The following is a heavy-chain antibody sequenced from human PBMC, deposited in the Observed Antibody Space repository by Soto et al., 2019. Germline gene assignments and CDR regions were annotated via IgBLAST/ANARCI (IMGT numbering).Heavy chain of an antibody. CDR1: GFTLSSYG. V-gene: IGHV3-33*01. D-gene: IGHD3-22*01. CDR3: ARDGYYDSSGYYDY. Sequence: GGSLRLSCAASGFTLSSYGMHWVRQAPGKGLEWVAVIWYDGSNKYYADSVKGRFTISRDSSKNTLYLQMNSLRAEDTAVYYFARDGYYDSSGYYDYGGPGTLVTVSS. J-gene: IGHJ4*02. CDR2: IWYDGSNK.